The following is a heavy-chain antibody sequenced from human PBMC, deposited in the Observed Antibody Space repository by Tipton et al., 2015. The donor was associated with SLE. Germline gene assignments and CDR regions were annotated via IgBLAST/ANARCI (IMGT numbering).Heavy chain of an antibody. J-gene: IGHJ4*02. CDR3: ARSSGFCSGNSCSTALAH. CDR1: GGSFSGYY. CDR2: INHAAVT. D-gene: IGHD2-8*02. V-gene: IGHV4-34*01. Sequence: TLSLTCAVYGGSFSGYYWTWVRQSPGKGLEWSGEINHAAVTDYNPSLKSRVKILVDTAKEQFSLKLSSVTAADTAVYYCARSSGFCSGNSCSTALAHWGLGTLVTFSS.